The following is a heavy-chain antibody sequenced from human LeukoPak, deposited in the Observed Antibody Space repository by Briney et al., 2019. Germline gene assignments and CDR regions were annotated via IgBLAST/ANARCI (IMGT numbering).Heavy chain of an antibody. CDR1: GFTFSSYS. J-gene: IGHJ6*03. D-gene: IGHD2-2*03. V-gene: IGHV3-21*01. CDR3: ARDLGGYCSSTSCYISLFSVMDV. CDR2: ISSSSSYI. Sequence: PGGSLTLSCAASGFTFSSYSMNWVRQAPGKGLEWVSSISSSSSYIYYADSVKGRFTISRDNAKNSLYLQMNSLRAEDTAVYYCARDLGGYCSSTSCYISLFSVMDVWGKGTTVTVSS.